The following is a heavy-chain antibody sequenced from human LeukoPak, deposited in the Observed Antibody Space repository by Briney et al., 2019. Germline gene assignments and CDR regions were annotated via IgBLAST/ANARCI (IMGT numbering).Heavy chain of an antibody. CDR3: ARGAPGEQHNFDY. CDR2: ISYDGSNK. Sequence: PGGSLRLSCAASGFTFSSYAMHWVRQAPGKGLEWVAVISYDGSNKYYADSVKGRFTISRDNSKNTLYLQMNSLRAEDTAVYYCARGAPGEQHNFDYWGQGTLVTVSS. CDR1: GFTFSSYA. D-gene: IGHD3-16*01. J-gene: IGHJ4*02. V-gene: IGHV3-30-3*01.